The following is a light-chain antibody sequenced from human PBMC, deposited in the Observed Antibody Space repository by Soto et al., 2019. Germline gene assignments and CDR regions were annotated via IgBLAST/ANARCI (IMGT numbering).Light chain of an antibody. V-gene: IGLV1-40*01. J-gene: IGLJ1*01. Sequence: QSVLTQPPSVSGAPGQRVTISCTGSSSNIGAGYKVPWYQQLPGTAPKLLIYDNSDRPSGVPDRFSGSKSGTSASLAITGLQAEDEADYYCQSYDSSLSGDVFGSGTKLTVL. CDR1: SSNIGAGYK. CDR3: QSYDSSLSGDV. CDR2: DNS.